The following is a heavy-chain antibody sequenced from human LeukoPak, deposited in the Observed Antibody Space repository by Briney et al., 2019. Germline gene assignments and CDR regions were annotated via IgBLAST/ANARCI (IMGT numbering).Heavy chain of an antibody. CDR1: GLTVSNNY. Sequence: GGSLRLSCAASGLTVSNNYLSWVRQAPGKGLECVSVLYGDGSTYYAYSVKGRFTISRDNSKNMIDLQMNSRRADDTAVYYCARDVSSRHLDYWGQGTLVTVSS. CDR3: ARDVSSRHLDY. D-gene: IGHD2/OR15-2a*01. V-gene: IGHV3-66*01. J-gene: IGHJ4*02. CDR2: LYGDGST.